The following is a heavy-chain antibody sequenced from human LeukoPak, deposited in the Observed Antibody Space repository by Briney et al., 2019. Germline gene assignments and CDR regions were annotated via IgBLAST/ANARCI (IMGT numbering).Heavy chain of an antibody. CDR1: GGSISSSSYY. Sequence: SETLSLTCTVSGGSISSSSYYWGWIRQPPGKGLEWIVRIYYSGSTYYNPSLKSRVTISVDTSKNQFSLKLSSVTAADTAVYYCARLGPGYYDILTGYYRNHDAFDIWGQGTMVTVSS. CDR3: ARLGPGYYDILTGYYRNHDAFDI. D-gene: IGHD3-9*01. CDR2: IYYSGST. J-gene: IGHJ3*02. V-gene: IGHV4-39*01.